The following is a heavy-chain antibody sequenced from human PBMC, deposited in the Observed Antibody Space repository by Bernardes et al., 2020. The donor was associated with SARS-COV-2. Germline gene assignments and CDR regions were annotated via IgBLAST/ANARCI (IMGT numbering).Heavy chain of an antibody. Sequence: SLRLSCAGSGFDFSDYWMSWVRQAPGKGLEWVANIKQDGSEKYYVDSVKGRFTISRDNAKNSLYLQMNSLRAEDTAVYYCARDLMQLALATDYYYYYGMDVWGQGTTVTVSS. CDR2: IKQDGSEK. J-gene: IGHJ6*02. CDR3: ARDLMQLALATDYYYYYGMDV. CDR1: GFDFSDYW. V-gene: IGHV3-7*03. D-gene: IGHD6-6*01.